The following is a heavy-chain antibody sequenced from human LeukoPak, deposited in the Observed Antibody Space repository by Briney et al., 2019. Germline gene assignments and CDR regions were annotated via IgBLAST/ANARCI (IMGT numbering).Heavy chain of an antibody. D-gene: IGHD5-18*01. V-gene: IGHV3-9*01. CDR3: AKGVWGYSYGSYFDY. J-gene: IGHJ4*02. CDR1: GFTFDDYA. Sequence: GRSLRLSCAASGFTFDDYAMHWVRQAPGKGLEWVSGISWNSGSIGYADSVKGRFTISRDNAKNSLYLQVNSLRAEDTALYYCAKGVWGYSYGSYFDYWGQGTLVTVSS. CDR2: ISWNSGSI.